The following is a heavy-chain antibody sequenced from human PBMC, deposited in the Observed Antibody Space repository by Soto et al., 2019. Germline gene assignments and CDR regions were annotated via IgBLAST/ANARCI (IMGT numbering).Heavy chain of an antibody. CDR3: AREYAFSDRGFDP. CDR1: GGSISSGDYY. V-gene: IGHV4-30-4*01. D-gene: IGHD3-3*01. J-gene: IGHJ5*02. Sequence: SETLSLTCTVSGGSISSGDYYWSWIRQPPGKGLEWIGYIYYSGSTYYNPSLKSRVTIPVDTSKNQFSLKLSSVTAADTAVYYCAREYAFSDRGFDPWGQGTLVTVSS. CDR2: IYYSGST.